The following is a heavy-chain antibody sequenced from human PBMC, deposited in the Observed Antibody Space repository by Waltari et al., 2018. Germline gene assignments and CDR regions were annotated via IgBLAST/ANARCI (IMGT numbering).Heavy chain of an antibody. V-gene: IGHV3-74*01. CDR1: GFTFSSYW. CDR3: ARVAWNREVGAFDY. D-gene: IGHD1-26*01. Sequence: EVQLVESGGGLVQPGGSLRLSCEASGFTFSSYWMHWVRQAPGKGLVWVSRINSDGSSTSYADSVKGRFTISRDNAKNTLYLQMNSLRAEDTAVYYCARVAWNREVGAFDYWGQGTLVTVSS. CDR2: INSDGSST. J-gene: IGHJ4*02.